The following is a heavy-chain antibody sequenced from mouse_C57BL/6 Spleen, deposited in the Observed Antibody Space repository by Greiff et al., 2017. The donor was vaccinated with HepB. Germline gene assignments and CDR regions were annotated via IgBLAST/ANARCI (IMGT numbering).Heavy chain of an antibody. D-gene: IGHD2-4*01. Sequence: EVKLMESGGGLVKPGGSLKLSCAASGFTFSSYAMSWVRQTPEKRLEWVATISDGGSYTYYPDNVKRRFTISRDNAKNNLYLQMSHLKSEDTAMYYCARENYYDLYYYAMDYWGQGTSVTVSS. CDR2: ISDGGSYT. V-gene: IGHV5-4*01. J-gene: IGHJ4*01. CDR1: GFTFSSYA. CDR3: ARENYYDLYYYAMDY.